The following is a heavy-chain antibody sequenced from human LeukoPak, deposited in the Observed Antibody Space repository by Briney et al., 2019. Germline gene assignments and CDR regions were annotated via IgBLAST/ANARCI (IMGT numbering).Heavy chain of an antibody. CDR1: GFTFRSYD. Sequence: GGSLRLSCAASGFTFRSYDMHWVRQAPGKGLEWVSAIDTAGDTFYPGSVKGRFTISRDNSKNTLYLHMNSLRAEDTAVYYCAKKVYAQLDPYYFDNWGQGTLVTVSS. CDR2: IDTAGDT. J-gene: IGHJ4*02. CDR3: AKKVYAQLDPYYFDN. D-gene: IGHD1-1*01. V-gene: IGHV3-13*01.